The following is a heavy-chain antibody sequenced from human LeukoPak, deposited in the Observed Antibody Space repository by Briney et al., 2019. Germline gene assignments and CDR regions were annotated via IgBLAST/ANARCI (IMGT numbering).Heavy chain of an antibody. CDR3: ARDPPYYYDSSGYYQGYFDY. V-gene: IGHV3-33*01. CDR1: GFTFSSYG. CDR2: IWYDGSNK. J-gene: IGHJ4*02. Sequence: PGGSLRLSCAASGFTFSSYGMHWVRQAPGKGLEWVAVIWYDGSNKYYADSVKGRFTISRDNSKNTLYLQMNSLRAEDTAVYYCARDPPYYYDSSGYYQGYFDYWGQGTQVTVSS. D-gene: IGHD3-22*01.